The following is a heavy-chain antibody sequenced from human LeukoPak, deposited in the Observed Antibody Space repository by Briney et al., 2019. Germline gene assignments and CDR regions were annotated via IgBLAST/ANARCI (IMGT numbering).Heavy chain of an antibody. V-gene: IGHV3-53*01. J-gene: IGHJ4*02. CDR3: ARDANGAHSYDY. CDR1: GFTFSNYA. CDR2: IYSGGST. Sequence: GGSLRLSCAASGFTFSNYAMSWVRQAPGRGLEWVSVIYSGGSTYYADSVKGRFTISRDNSKNTLYLQMNSLRAEDTAVYYCARDANGAHSYDYWGQGTLVTVSS. D-gene: IGHD4-23*01.